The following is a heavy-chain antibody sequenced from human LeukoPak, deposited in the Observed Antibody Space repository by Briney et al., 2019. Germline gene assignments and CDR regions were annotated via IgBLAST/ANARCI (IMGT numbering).Heavy chain of an antibody. CDR3: ARWGLLGYCSSTSCYAVDNWFYP. CDR1: GGTFSSYA. CDR2: IIPIFGTA. V-gene: IGHV1-69*06. D-gene: IGHD2-2*01. Sequence: SVTVSCKASGGTFSSYAISWVRQAPGQGLEWMGGIIPIFGTANYAQKFQGRVTITADKSTSTAYMELSSLRSEDTAVYYCARWGLLGYCSSTSCYAVDNWFYPWGQGTLVTVSS. J-gene: IGHJ5*02.